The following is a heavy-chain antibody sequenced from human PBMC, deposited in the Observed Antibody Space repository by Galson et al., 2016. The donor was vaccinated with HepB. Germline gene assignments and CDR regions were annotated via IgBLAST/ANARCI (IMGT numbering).Heavy chain of an antibody. V-gene: IGHV3-23*01. D-gene: IGHD2-2*01. CDR2: ISGSGGYT. J-gene: IGHJ6*02. CDR3: ARTVVPAAPLAEVRRLNYYGMDG. Sequence: SLRLSCAASGFRFSDYYIVWIRQAPGKGLEWVSVISGSGGYTYYADSVKGRFTISRDNSKNTLFLQMNSLRAEDTAVYYCARTVVPAAPLAEVRRLNYYGMDGWGQGTTVTVSS. CDR1: GFRFSDYY.